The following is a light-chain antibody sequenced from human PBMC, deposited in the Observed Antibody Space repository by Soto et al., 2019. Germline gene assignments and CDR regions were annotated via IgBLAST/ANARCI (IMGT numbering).Light chain of an antibody. CDR3: QQTHSLPLS. V-gene: IGKV1-12*01. CDR2: AAS. CDR1: QSISSS. J-gene: IGKJ3*01. Sequence: DIQMTQSPSSLSASVGDRVTITCRASQSISSSLSWHQQETGKAPKLLIYAASSLHSGVPSRFSGSGSGTDFTLSISSLQPEDFATYYCQQTHSLPLSFGPGTKVDIK.